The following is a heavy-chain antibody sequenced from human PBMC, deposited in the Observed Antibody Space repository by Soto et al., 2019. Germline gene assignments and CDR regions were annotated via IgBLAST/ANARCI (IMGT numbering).Heavy chain of an antibody. CDR3: ARDPTIVATIDPDWFDP. J-gene: IGHJ5*02. Sequence: PGGSLRLSCAASGFTFSSYSMNWVRQAPGKGLEWVSSISSSSSYIYYADSVKGRFTISRDNAKNSLYLQMKSLRAEDTAVYYCARDPTIVATIDPDWFDPWGQGTLVTVSS. CDR1: GFTFSSYS. CDR2: ISSSSSYI. D-gene: IGHD5-12*01. V-gene: IGHV3-21*01.